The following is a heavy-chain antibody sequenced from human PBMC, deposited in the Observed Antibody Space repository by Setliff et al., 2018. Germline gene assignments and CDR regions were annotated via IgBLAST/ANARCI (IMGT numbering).Heavy chain of an antibody. J-gene: IGHJ4*02. CDR3: VRDRDGLGDY. CDR2: IRDNLNKYST. V-gene: IGHV3-72*01. CDR1: GFTFGDYY. D-gene: IGHD7-27*01. Sequence: GGSLRLSCAASGFTFGDYYMDWARQAPGKGLELVGRIRDNLNKYSTEYAASVKGRFAISRDDSNKSVYLQMNSLKTEDTAVYFCVRDRDGLGDYWGQGTLVTVSS.